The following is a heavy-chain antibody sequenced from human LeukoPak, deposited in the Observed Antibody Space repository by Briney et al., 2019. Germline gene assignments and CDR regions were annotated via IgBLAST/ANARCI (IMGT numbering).Heavy chain of an antibody. CDR2: IIPIFGTA. V-gene: IGHV1-69*06. J-gene: IGHJ4*02. CDR1: GGTFNSYA. Sequence: GSSVKVSCKASGGTFNSYATSWVRQAPGQGLEWMGGIIPIFGTANYAQKFQGRVTITADKSTSTAYMELSSLRSEDTALYYCARESMYSSSWYHTLSYYFDYWGQGTLVTVSS. CDR3: ARESMYSSSWYHTLSYYFDY. D-gene: IGHD6-13*01.